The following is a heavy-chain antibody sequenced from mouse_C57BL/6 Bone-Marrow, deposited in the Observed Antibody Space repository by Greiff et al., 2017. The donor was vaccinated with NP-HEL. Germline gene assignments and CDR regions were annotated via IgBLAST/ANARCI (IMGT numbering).Heavy chain of an antibody. CDR2: ISNGGGST. CDR3: ARLIYYYGSSYAEYYFDY. V-gene: IGHV5-12*01. Sequence: DVHLVESGGGLVQPGGSLKLSCAASGFTFSDYYMYWVRQTPEKRLEWVAYISNGGGSTYYPDTVKGRFTISRDNAKNTLYLQMSRLKSEDTAMYYCARLIYYYGSSYAEYYFDYWGQGTTLTVSS. CDR1: GFTFSDYY. D-gene: IGHD1-1*01. J-gene: IGHJ2*01.